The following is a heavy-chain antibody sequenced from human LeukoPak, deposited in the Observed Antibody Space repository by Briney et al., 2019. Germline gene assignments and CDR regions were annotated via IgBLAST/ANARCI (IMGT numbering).Heavy chain of an antibody. D-gene: IGHD3-22*01. Sequence: TGGSLRLSCAASGFTFSSYAMSWVRQAPGKGLEWVSAISGSGGSTYYADSVKGRFTISRDNSKNTLYLQMNSLRAEDTAVYYCAKHRYYYDSSGYYDDAFDIWGQGTMVTVSS. CDR2: ISGSGGST. V-gene: IGHV3-23*01. CDR1: GFTFSSYA. J-gene: IGHJ3*02. CDR3: AKHRYYYDSSGYYDDAFDI.